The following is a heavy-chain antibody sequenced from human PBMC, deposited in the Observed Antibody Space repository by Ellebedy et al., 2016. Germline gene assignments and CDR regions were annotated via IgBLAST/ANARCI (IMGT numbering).Heavy chain of an antibody. CDR2: IYYSGST. Sequence: SETLSLXCTVSGGSISSSSYYWGWIRQPPGKGLEWIGSIYYSGSTYYNPSLKSRVTISVDTSKNQFSPKLSSVTAADTAVYYCARSSRYNWNDGYYYGMDVWGQGTTVTVSS. D-gene: IGHD1-20*01. J-gene: IGHJ6*02. CDR3: ARSSRYNWNDGYYYGMDV. V-gene: IGHV4-39*07. CDR1: GGSISSSSYY.